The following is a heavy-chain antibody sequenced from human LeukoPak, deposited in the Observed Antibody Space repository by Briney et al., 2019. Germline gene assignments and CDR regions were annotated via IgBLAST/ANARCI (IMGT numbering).Heavy chain of an antibody. CDR3: ARVGRTGIAAAGTNWFDP. J-gene: IGHJ5*02. Sequence: ASVKVSCKASGYTFTSYDINWVRQATGQGLEWMGWMNPNSGNTGYAQKFQGRVTMTRNTSISTAYMELSSLRSGDTAVYYCARVGRTGIAAAGTNWFDPWGQGTLVTVSS. CDR1: GYTFTSYD. CDR2: MNPNSGNT. D-gene: IGHD6-13*01. V-gene: IGHV1-8*01.